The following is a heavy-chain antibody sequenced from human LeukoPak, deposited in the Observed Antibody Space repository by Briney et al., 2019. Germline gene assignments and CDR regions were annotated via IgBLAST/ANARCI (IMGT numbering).Heavy chain of an antibody. CDR3: AKGPTLIYYMDV. Sequence: WASVKVSCKASGYTFTSYYLHWVRQAPGQGLEWMGIIHPTVGDTTYAQKFQGRVTMTRDMSTGTVYMDLSSLRSEDTAVYYCAKGPTLIYYMDVWGKGTTVTVSS. CDR1: GYTFTSYY. CDR2: IHPTVGDT. J-gene: IGHJ6*03. V-gene: IGHV1-46*01.